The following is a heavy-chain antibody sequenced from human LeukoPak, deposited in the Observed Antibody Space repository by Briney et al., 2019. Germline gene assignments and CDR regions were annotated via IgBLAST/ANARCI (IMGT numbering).Heavy chain of an antibody. J-gene: IGHJ4*02. V-gene: IGHV3-30*03. CDR2: ISYDGSNK. Sequence: GRSLRLSCAASGFIFSTYAMHWVRQAPGKGLEWVAVISYDGSNKYYADSVKGRFTISRDNSKNTPYLQMNSLRAEDTAVYYCARANEGLPNDYGDYSDYWGQGTLVTVSS. CDR3: ARANEGLPNDYGDYSDY. D-gene: IGHD4-17*01. CDR1: GFIFSTYA.